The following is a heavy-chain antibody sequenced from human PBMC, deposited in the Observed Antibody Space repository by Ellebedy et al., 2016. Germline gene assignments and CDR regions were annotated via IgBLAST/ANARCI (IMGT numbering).Heavy chain of an antibody. CDR2: IYYSGST. V-gene: IGHV4-59*01. Sequence: SETLSLXCTVSGGSISSYYWSWIRQPPGKGLEWIGYIYYSGSTNYNPSLKSRVTISVDTSKNQFSLKLSSVTAADTAVYYCARESPLPNGSGSYYYGMDVWGQGTTVTVSS. J-gene: IGHJ6*02. CDR1: GGSISSYY. D-gene: IGHD3-10*01. CDR3: ARESPLPNGSGSYYYGMDV.